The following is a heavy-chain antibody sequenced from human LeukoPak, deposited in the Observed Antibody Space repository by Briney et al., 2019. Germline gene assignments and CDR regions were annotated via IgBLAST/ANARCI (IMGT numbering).Heavy chain of an antibody. V-gene: IGHV1-69*13. CDR1: GYTFTSYG. J-gene: IGHJ5*02. CDR2: IIPIFGTA. D-gene: IGHD2-15*01. CDR3: ARDPFYCSGGSCYPNWFDP. Sequence: SVKVSCKASGYTFTSYGISWVRQAPGQGLEWMGGIIPIFGTANYAQKFQGRVTITADESTSTAYMELSSLRSEDTAVYYCARDPFYCSGGSCYPNWFDPWGQGTLVTVSS.